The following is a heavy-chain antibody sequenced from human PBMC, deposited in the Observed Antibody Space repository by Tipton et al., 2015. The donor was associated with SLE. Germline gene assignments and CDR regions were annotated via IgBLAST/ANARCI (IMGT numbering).Heavy chain of an antibody. CDR2: INSDGSST. Sequence: SLRLSCAASGFTFSSYWMHWVRQAPGKGLVWVSRINSDGSSTSYADSVKGRFTISRDNAKNTLYLQMNSLRAEDTAVYYCARVRYCSSTSCYTDAFDIWGQGTMVTVSS. J-gene: IGHJ3*02. CDR1: GFTFSSYW. V-gene: IGHV3-74*01. D-gene: IGHD2-2*01. CDR3: ARVRYCSSTSCYTDAFDI.